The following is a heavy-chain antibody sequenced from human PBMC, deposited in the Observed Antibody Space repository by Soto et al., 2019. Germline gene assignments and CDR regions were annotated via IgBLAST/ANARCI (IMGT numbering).Heavy chain of an antibody. V-gene: IGHV3-11*01. J-gene: IGHJ5*02. CDR3: ARLPFPWGGFDP. D-gene: IGHD3-16*01. CDR1: GIVFSDY. Sequence: QVQLVESGGGLVKPGGSLRLSCAASGIVFSDYMSWVRQAPGKGLEWLSYISGSGRTIYSADSVKGRFTISRDNATNSLYLKMSNGRTEATAVYCSARLPFPWGGFDPWGQGTLVTVSS. CDR2: ISGSGRTI.